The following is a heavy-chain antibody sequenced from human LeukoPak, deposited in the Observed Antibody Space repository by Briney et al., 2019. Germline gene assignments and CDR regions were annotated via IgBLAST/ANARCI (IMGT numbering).Heavy chain of an antibody. V-gene: IGHV3-23*01. CDR3: AKGEGGSGWFLGDYYYGMDV. CDR1: GFTFSSYA. D-gene: IGHD6-19*01. CDR2: ISGSGGST. J-gene: IGHJ6*02. Sequence: PSGGSLRLSCAASGFTFSSYAMSWVRQAPGKGLEWVSAISGSGGSTYYADSVKGRFTISRDNSKNTLYLQMNSLRAEDTAVYYCAKGEGGSGWFLGDYYYGMDVWGQGTTVTVSS.